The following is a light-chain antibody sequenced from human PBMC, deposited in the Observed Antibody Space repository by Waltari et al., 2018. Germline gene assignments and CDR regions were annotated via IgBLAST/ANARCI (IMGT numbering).Light chain of an antibody. CDR3: AAWDDSLNGPDWV. V-gene: IGLV1-44*01. CDR1: GSNIGSYT. Sequence: QSVLTQPPSASGTPGQRVTISCSGGGSNIGSYTSSWCQLLPGAAPKLLIYSDSQRSSGGPDRFSGSKSGTSASLAISGLQSEDEADYYCAAWDDSLNGPDWVFGGGTKLTVL. CDR2: SDS. J-gene: IGLJ3*02.